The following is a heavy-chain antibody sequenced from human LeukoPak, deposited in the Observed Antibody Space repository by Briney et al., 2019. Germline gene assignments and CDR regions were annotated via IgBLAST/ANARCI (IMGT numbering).Heavy chain of an antibody. CDR1: GYNFTGYY. J-gene: IGHJ6*03. CDR3: AREGRYYYYYMDV. V-gene: IGHV1-2*02. CDR2: INPNTGGT. Sequence: ASVKVSCKASGYNFTGYYLHWVRQAPGQGLEWMGWINPNTGGTNYAQKFQGRVTMTRDTSTSTAYMELRSLRSDDTAVYYCAREGRYYYYYMDVWGKGTTVTVSS.